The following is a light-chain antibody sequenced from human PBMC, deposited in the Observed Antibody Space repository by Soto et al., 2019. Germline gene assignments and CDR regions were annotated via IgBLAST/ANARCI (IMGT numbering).Light chain of an antibody. V-gene: IGKV3-11*01. Sequence: IVLTQSPATLSLSPGDRASLSCRASQSVRSYLVWYQQKPGQAPRLLIFDASNRAAGIPARFSGSGSGTDFTLTISSLEPADFAVYYCQHRSVWPYTFGQGTRVEIK. CDR3: QHRSVWPYT. J-gene: IGKJ2*01. CDR2: DAS. CDR1: QSVRSY.